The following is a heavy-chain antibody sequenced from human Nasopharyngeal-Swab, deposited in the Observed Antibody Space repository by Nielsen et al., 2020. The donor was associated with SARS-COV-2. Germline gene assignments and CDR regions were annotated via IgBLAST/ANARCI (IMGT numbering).Heavy chain of an antibody. CDR2: INHSGST. CDR3: ARVLIGTPAYGSGPIDY. D-gene: IGHD3-10*01. Sequence: WIRQPPGKGLEWIGEINHSGSTNYNPSLKSRVTISVDTSKNQFSLKLSSVTAADTAVYYCARVLIGTPAYGSGPIDYWGQGPLFPVSS. J-gene: IGHJ4*02. V-gene: IGHV4-34*01.